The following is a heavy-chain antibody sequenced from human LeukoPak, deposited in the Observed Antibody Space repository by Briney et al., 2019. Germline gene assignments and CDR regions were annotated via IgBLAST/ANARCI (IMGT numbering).Heavy chain of an antibody. D-gene: IGHD6-13*01. Sequence: SETLSLTCTVSGGSISSSSYYWGWIRQPPGKGLEWIGSIYYSGSTYYNPSLKSRVTISVDTSKNQFSLKLSSVTAADTAVYYCARDGKRYSSSWNPRGYYYGMDVWGQGTTVTVSS. CDR1: GGSISSSSYY. J-gene: IGHJ6*02. V-gene: IGHV4-39*07. CDR2: IYYSGST. CDR3: ARDGKRYSSSWNPRGYYYGMDV.